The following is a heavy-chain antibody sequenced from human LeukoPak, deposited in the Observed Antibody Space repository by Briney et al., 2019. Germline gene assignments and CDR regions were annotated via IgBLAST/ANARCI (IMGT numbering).Heavy chain of an antibody. J-gene: IGHJ5*02. Sequence: SVKVSYKASGGTFNSYAISWVRQAPGQGLEWMGGIIPIFGTANYAQKFQGRVTITGDESTSTAYMELSSLRSEDTAGYYCARGPKYCSRTSCYTDWFDPWGQGTLVSVSS. CDR2: IIPIFGTA. CDR1: GGTFNSYA. CDR3: ARGPKYCSRTSCYTDWFDP. D-gene: IGHD2-2*02. V-gene: IGHV1-69*13.